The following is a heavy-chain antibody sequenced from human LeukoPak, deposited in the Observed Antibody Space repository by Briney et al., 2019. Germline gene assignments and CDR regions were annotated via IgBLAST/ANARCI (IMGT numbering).Heavy chain of an antibody. V-gene: IGHV2-5*02. CDR1: GFSISTRGVG. CDR3: AHSPLNYASRGYYLNFDY. J-gene: IGHJ4*02. Sequence: SGPTLVKPTQTLTLTCSLSGFSISTRGVGVGWIRQPPGKALEWLALIYWDDDKRYNPSLNNRLTIAKDTSKNQVVLTMTNMDPVDTATYYCAHSPLNYASRGYYLNFDYWGQGTLVTVSS. D-gene: IGHD3-22*01. CDR2: IYWDDDK.